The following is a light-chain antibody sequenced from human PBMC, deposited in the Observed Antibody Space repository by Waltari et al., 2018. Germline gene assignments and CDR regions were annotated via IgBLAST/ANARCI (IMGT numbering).Light chain of an antibody. CDR1: SSDVGAYNY. CDR3: SSYAGSNNLV. Sequence: QSALTQPPSASGSPGQSVTISCTGTSSDVGAYNYVPWYQQHPGKAPKLMIYEVSKRPSGVPYRFSGSKSGNTASLTVSGLQAEDEADYYCSSYAGSNNLVFGGGTKLTVL. J-gene: IGLJ2*01. V-gene: IGLV2-8*01. CDR2: EVS.